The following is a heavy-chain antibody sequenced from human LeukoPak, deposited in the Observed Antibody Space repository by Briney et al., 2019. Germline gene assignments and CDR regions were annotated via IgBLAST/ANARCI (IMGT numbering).Heavy chain of an antibody. Sequence: GGSLRLSCAASGFTFSSYSMNWVRQAPGKGLEWVSYISSRSATIYYADSVKGRFTISRDNAKNSLYLQMNSLRAEDTAVYYCARADTAILPCANWGQGTLVTVSS. V-gene: IGHV3-48*01. CDR1: GFTFSSYS. CDR2: ISSRSATI. J-gene: IGHJ4*02. CDR3: ARADTAILPCAN. D-gene: IGHD5-18*01.